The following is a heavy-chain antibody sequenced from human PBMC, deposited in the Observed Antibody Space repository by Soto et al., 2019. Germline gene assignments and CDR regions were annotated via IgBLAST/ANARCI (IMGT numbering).Heavy chain of an antibody. Sequence: GASVKVSCKASGYTFTGYYMHWVRQAPGQGLEWMGWINPNSGGTNYAQKFQGWVTMTRDTSISTAYMELSRLRSDDTAVYYCASASSLITIFGLDLWGQGSLVTGSS. V-gene: IGHV1-2*04. D-gene: IGHD3-3*01. CDR3: ASASSLITIFGLDL. J-gene: IGHJ4*02. CDR2: INPNSGGT. CDR1: GYTFTGYY.